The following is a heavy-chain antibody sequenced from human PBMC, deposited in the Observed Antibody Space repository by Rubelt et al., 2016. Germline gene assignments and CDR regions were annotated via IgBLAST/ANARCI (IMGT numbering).Heavy chain of an antibody. D-gene: IGHD3-22*01. V-gene: IGHV4-39*01. J-gene: IGHJ5*02. CDR2: IYYSGST. CDR3: ARADDYDSSGYHNGFDP. CDR1: GGSISSSSYY. Sequence: QLQLQESGPGLVKPSETLSLTCTVSGGSISSSSYYWGWIRQPPGKGLEWIGSIYYSGSTYYNPSLKSRVTISVDTTRNPFSRKLSSVTAADTAVYYCARADDYDSSGYHNGFDPWGQGTLVTVSS.